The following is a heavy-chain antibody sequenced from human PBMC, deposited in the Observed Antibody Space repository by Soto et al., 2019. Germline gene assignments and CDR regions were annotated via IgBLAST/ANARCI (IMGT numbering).Heavy chain of an antibody. J-gene: IGHJ6*02. V-gene: IGHV1-18*01. Sequence: ASVKVSCKASGYTFTSYGISWVRQAPGQGLEWMGWISAYNGNTNYAQKLQGIVTMTTDTSTSTAYMELRSLRSDDTAVYYCARASGYYDFWSGYPGGPGMDVWGQGTTVTVSS. CDR1: GYTFTSYG. CDR3: ARASGYYDFWSGYPGGPGMDV. CDR2: ISAYNGNT. D-gene: IGHD3-3*01.